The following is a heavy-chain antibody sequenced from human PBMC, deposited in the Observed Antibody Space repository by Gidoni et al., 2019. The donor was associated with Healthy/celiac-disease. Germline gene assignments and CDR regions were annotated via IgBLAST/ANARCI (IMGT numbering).Heavy chain of an antibody. Sequence: QVQLVESGGGVVQPGRSLRLSCSASGSTFSSYGMHWVRQAPGKGLEWVAVISYDGSNKYYADSVKGRFTISRDNSKNTLYLQMNSLRAEDTAVYYCAKTPRGYNYGHDGIWYYYYGMDVWGQGTTVTVSS. V-gene: IGHV3-30*18. CDR1: GSTFSSYG. J-gene: IGHJ6*02. D-gene: IGHD5-18*01. CDR2: ISYDGSNK. CDR3: AKTPRGYNYGHDGIWYYYYGMDV.